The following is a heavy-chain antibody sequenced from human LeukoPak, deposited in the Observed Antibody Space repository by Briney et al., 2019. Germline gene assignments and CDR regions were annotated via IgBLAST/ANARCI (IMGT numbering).Heavy chain of an antibody. CDR1: GYTFTSYG. CDR3: AREGDRYYDFWSGMDY. V-gene: IGHV1-18*01. D-gene: IGHD3-3*01. J-gene: IGHJ4*02. CDR2: ISAYNGNT. Sequence: ASVKVSCKASGYTFTSYGISWVRQAPGQGLEWMGWISAYNGNTNYAQKLQGRVTMTTDTSTSTAYMELRSLRSDDTAVYYCAREGDRYYDFWSGMDYWGQGTLATVSS.